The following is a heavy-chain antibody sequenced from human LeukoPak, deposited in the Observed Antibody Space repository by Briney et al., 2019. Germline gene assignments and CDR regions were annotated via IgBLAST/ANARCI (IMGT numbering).Heavy chain of an antibody. CDR2: ISTSSSYI. CDR1: GFTFSRNS. V-gene: IGHV3-21*01. J-gene: IGHJ4*02. CDR3: ARDIFTVAGAVDY. Sequence: GGSLRLSCAASGFTFSRNSMNWVRQAPGKGLEWVSSISTSSSYIYYADSVKGRFTISRDNAKNSLYLQMNSLRAEDTSVYYCARDIFTVAGAVDYWGQGTLVTVSS. D-gene: IGHD6-19*01.